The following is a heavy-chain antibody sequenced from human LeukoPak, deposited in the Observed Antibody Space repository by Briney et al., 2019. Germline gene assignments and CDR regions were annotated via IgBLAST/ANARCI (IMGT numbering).Heavy chain of an antibody. Sequence: ASVKVSCKTSGYTFTNYGITWVRQAPGQGLEWMGWISAYNGNTSYAQNLQGRVTMTTDASTSTAYMEVRSLRSDDTAVYYCARDLYCNTNGCYNWFDTWGQGTLVTVSS. CDR3: ARDLYCNTNGCYNWFDT. D-gene: IGHD2/OR15-2a*01. J-gene: IGHJ5*02. V-gene: IGHV1-18*01. CDR1: GYTFTNYG. CDR2: ISAYNGNT.